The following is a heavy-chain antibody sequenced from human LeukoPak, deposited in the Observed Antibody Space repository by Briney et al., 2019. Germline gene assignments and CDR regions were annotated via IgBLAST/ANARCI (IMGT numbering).Heavy chain of an antibody. V-gene: IGHV3-48*04. CDR3: ARDPSSGWYLKGWFDP. Sequence: GGSLRLSCAASGLLFSSYCMTWVRQAPGKGLEWVSYISSSGSTIYYADSVKGRFTISRDNAKNSLYLQMNSLRAEDTAVYYCARDPSSGWYLKGWFDPWGQGTLVTVSS. CDR2: ISSSGSTI. CDR1: GLLFSSYC. D-gene: IGHD6-19*01. J-gene: IGHJ5*02.